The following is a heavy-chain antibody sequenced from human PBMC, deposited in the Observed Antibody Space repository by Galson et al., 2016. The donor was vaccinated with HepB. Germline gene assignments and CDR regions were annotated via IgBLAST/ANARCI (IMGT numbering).Heavy chain of an antibody. CDR3: VRQYDMLFDP. D-gene: IGHD2-8*01. V-gene: IGHV4-31*03. CDR2: ISYSWNT. CDR1: GGSISSGRYF. J-gene: IGHJ5*02. Sequence: TLSLTCTVSGGSISSGRYFWGWVRQLPGKGLEWIGYISYSWNTHYNPSLRSRVTISADTPKNQFSLKVNSVTAADAAVYFCVRQYDMLFDPWGQGTLVTVSS.